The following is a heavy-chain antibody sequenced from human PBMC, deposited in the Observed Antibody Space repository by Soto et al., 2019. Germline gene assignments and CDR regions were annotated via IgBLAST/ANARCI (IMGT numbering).Heavy chain of an antibody. CDR1: GGSISSYY. D-gene: IGHD3-10*01. Sequence: SETLSLTCTVSGGSISSYYWSWIRQPPGKGLEWIGYIYYSGSTNYNPSLKSRVTISVGTSKNQFSLKLSSVTAADTAVYYCARDSFVSMVRGVPGWFDPWGQGTLVTVSS. CDR3: ARDSFVSMVRGVPGWFDP. J-gene: IGHJ5*02. CDR2: IYYSGST. V-gene: IGHV4-59*01.